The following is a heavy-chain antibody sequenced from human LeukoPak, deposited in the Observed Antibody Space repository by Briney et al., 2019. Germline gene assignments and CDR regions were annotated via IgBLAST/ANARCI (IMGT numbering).Heavy chain of an antibody. CDR3: ARDGGPQWLVQTVDY. CDR2: ISSSGSTI. CDR1: GFTFSSYE. J-gene: IGHJ4*02. D-gene: IGHD6-19*01. V-gene: IGHV3-48*03. Sequence: GGSLRLSCAASGFTFSSYEMNWVRQAPGKGLEWVSYISSSGSTIYYADSVKGRFTISRDNAKNSLYLQMNSLRAEDTAVYYCARDGGPQWLVQTVDYWGQGTLVTVSS.